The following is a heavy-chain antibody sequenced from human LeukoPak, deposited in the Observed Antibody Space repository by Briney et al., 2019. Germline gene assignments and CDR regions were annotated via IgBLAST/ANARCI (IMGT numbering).Heavy chain of an antibody. CDR2: ISGSGGST. V-gene: IGHV3-23*01. D-gene: IGHD6-13*01. CDR1: GFTFSSYA. J-gene: IGHJ4*02. CDR3: ARRNIAAAALDY. Sequence: GSLRLSCAASGFTFSSYAMRWVRQAPGKGREWVSAISGSGGSTYYADSVKGRFTISRDNSKNTLYLQMNSLRAEDTAVYYCARRNIAAAALDYWGQGTLVTVSS.